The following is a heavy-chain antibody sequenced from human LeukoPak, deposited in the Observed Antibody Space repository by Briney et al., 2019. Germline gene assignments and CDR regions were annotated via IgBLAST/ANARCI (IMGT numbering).Heavy chain of an antibody. D-gene: IGHD2-8*01. CDR3: GRREYGVGFQH. Sequence: PSETLSLTCTVSGGSISGGSHYWSWIRQPPGMGLEWIGTLSHSGNTYFNPSLKSRVTISVDTSKNLFSLDLTSVTAPDTAVYYCGRREYGVGFQHWGQGTPVTVSS. V-gene: IGHV4-39*01. CDR2: LSHSGNT. J-gene: IGHJ1*01. CDR1: GGSISGGSHY.